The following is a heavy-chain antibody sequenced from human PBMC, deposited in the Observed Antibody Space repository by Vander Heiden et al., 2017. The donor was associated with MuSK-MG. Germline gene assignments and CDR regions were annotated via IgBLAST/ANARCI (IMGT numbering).Heavy chain of an antibody. CDR1: GYTFTRYG. CDR2: ISTYNGNA. D-gene: IGHD2-21*01. Sequence: QVELVQSGAEVKKPGASVKVSCKASGYTFTRYGTSWVRQAPGQGLEWMGWISTYNGNANYAQKLQGRVTMTRDTSTSTGYVELRSLRSEDTAVYYCARDSVLSCRGGNCYPDYWGQGTLVTVYS. CDR3: ARDSVLSCRGGNCYPDY. J-gene: IGHJ4*02. V-gene: IGHV1-18*01.